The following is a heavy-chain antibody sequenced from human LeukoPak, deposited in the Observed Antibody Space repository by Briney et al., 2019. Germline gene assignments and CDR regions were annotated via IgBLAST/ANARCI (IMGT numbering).Heavy chain of an antibody. J-gene: IGHJ4*02. Sequence: LSGGSLRLSCAASGFTFSRYDMHWVRHATGKGLEWVSGIGTAGDTYYAGSVKGRFTISRESAKNSLYLQMNSLTAGDTAVYYCAGAGSETQWRAFDFWGQGALVTVFS. D-gene: IGHD6-19*01. CDR2: IGTAGDT. CDR3: AGAGSETQWRAFDF. V-gene: IGHV3-13*01. CDR1: GFTFSRYD.